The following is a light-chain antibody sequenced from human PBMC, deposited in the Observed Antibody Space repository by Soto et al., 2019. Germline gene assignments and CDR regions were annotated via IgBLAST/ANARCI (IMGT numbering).Light chain of an antibody. V-gene: IGLV2-8*01. J-gene: IGLJ2*01. CDR2: EVT. Sequence: QSALTQPPTASGSPGQSVTISCTGTGSDLGDFNYVAWYHQHPGKAPKLMIYEVTMRPSGVPDRFSGSKSGNTASLTVSGLQAEDEGLYYCSSYAVSNRVLFGGGTKVTVL. CDR1: GSDLGDFNY. CDR3: SSYAVSNRVL.